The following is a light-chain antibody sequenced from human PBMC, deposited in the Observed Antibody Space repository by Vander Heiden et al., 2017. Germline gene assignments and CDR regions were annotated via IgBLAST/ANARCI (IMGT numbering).Light chain of an antibody. CDR2: WAS. Sequence: DIVMTQSPDSLAVSLGERATINCKSSQSVLYSSNNKNYLAWYQQKPGQPPKLLIYWASTRESGVPDRFSGSGSGTDFTLTISSLQAEDVAVYYCQHDDSTPLTFGQGTKVEIK. V-gene: IGKV4-1*01. CDR3: QHDDSTPLT. CDR1: QSVLYSSNNKNY. J-gene: IGKJ1*01.